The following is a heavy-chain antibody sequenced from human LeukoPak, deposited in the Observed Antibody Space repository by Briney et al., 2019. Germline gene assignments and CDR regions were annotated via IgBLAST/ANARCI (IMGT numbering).Heavy chain of an antibody. J-gene: IGHJ6*02. V-gene: IGHV1-69*01. CDR1: GGTFSSYA. CDR3: ARFLTPALYYGSGSLGMTLGEAVNYYYYYGMDV. CDR2: IIPIFGTA. D-gene: IGHD3-10*01. Sequence: SVKVSCKASGGTFSSYAISWVRQAPGQGLEWMGGIIPIFGTANYAQKFQGRVTITADESTSTAYMELSSLRSEDTAVYYCARFLTPALYYGSGSLGMTLGEAVNYYYYYGMDVWGQGTTVTVSS.